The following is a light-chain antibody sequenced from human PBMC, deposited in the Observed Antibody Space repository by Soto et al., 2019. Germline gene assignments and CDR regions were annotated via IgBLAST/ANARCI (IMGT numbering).Light chain of an antibody. J-gene: IGKJ1*01. CDR1: QSVGSD. CDR2: GAS. CDR3: QQYGSSGT. Sequence: EIVLTQSPATLSVSPGARATLSCRASQSVGSDLAWYQQKPGQAPRLLIYGASNRATGIPDRFSGSGSGTDFTLTISRLEPEDFAVYYCQQYGSSGTFGQGTKVDIK. V-gene: IGKV3-20*01.